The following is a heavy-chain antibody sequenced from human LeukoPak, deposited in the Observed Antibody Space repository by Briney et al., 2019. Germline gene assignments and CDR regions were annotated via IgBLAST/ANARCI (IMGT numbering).Heavy chain of an antibody. V-gene: IGHV3-48*04. D-gene: IGHD1-26*01. J-gene: IGHJ1*01. Sequence: AGGSLRLSCAASGFTFSSYSMNWVRQAPGKGLEWVSYIGSSSSTIYYADSVKGRFTISRDNAKNSLYLQMNSLRAEDTAVYYCARDPSIVGATTGYFQHWGQGTLVTVSS. CDR3: ARDPSIVGATTGYFQH. CDR2: IGSSSSTI. CDR1: GFTFSSYS.